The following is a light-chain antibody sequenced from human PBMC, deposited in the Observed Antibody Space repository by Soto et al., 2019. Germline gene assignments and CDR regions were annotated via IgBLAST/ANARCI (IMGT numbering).Light chain of an antibody. CDR2: KVS. J-gene: IGKJ4*01. Sequence: DVVMTQSPLSLPVTLGQPASISCRSSQSLVYSDGNTYLNWFQQRPGQSPRRLIHKVSNRDSGVPARFSGSGSDPDFTLRISRVEAEDVGLYYCMQATHWPLTFGGGTKVEIK. CDR3: MQATHWPLT. CDR1: QSLVYSDGNTY. V-gene: IGKV2-30*01.